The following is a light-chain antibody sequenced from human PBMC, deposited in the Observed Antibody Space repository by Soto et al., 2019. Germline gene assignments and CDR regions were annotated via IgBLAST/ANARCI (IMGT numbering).Light chain of an antibody. Sequence: EIVLTQSPATLSLSPGERATLSCRASQSISSYVAWYQQKPGQAPRVLIYDSSSRATGVPDRFSGSGSGTDFTPTICRLEPEDFAVYYCQQYVDSPETFGGGTKVEIK. CDR3: QQYVDSPET. CDR1: QSISSY. CDR2: DSS. J-gene: IGKJ4*01. V-gene: IGKV3-20*01.